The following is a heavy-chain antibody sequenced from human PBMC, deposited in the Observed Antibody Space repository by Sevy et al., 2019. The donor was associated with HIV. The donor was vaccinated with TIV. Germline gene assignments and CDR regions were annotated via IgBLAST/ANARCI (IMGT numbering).Heavy chain of an antibody. Sequence: GGSLRLSCAASGFTFSSYYMNWVRQAPGKGLEWVSSISGISNYIYYADSVKGRFTISRDNAKNSLYLQMNSLSAEDTAVYYCAKRLVSWDGMDVWGQGTTVTVSS. CDR3: AKRLVSWDGMDV. D-gene: IGHD3-10*01. CDR1: GFTFSSYY. V-gene: IGHV3-21*01. J-gene: IGHJ6*02. CDR2: ISGISNYI.